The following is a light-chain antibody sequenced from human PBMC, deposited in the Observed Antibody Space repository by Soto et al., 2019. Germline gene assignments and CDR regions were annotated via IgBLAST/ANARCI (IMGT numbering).Light chain of an antibody. J-gene: IGKJ1*01. CDR2: GAS. Sequence: EIVLTQSPGTLSLSPGERATLSCRASQSVSSSYLAWYQQKPGQAPRLLFYGASRRATGIPDRFSGSGSGTDFTLTISRLEPEDFAVYYCQQHGSSPLTCGQGTRVEIK. CDR3: QQHGSSPLT. V-gene: IGKV3-20*01. CDR1: QSVSSSY.